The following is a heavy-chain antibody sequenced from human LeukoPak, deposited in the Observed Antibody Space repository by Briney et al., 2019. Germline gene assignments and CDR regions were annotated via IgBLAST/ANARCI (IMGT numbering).Heavy chain of an antibody. CDR2: MRSDGSDK. CDR1: GFIFSNYG. V-gene: IGHV3-30*02. Sequence: GGSLRLSCAASGFIFSNYGMHWVRQAPGKGLEWVAFMRSDGSDKHYADSVKGRFTISRDNSKNTLYLQMNSLRAEDTAVYYCTNHDSGSYYWGQGALVTVSS. D-gene: IGHD3-22*01. J-gene: IGHJ4*02. CDR3: TNHDSGSYY.